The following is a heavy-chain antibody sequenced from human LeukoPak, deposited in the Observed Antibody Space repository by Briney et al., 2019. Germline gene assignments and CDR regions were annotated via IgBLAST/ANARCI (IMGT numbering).Heavy chain of an antibody. CDR2: IIPIFGTA. Sequence: ASVKVSCKASGGTFSSYAISWVRQAPGQGLEWMGGIIPIFGTANYAQKFQGRVAITADKSTSTAYMELSSLRSEDTAVYYCARGRIAVAGTFDYWGQGTLVTVSS. CDR3: ARGRIAVAGTFDY. J-gene: IGHJ4*02. CDR1: GGTFSSYA. V-gene: IGHV1-69*06. D-gene: IGHD6-19*01.